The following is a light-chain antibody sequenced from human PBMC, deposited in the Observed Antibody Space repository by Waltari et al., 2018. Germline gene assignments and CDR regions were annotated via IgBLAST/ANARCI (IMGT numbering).Light chain of an antibody. Sequence: QTVVTQEPSLSVSPGGTVTLPCALSSGPVSCPSYPPWYQQTPGQPPLTLVYKGISRSSGVPDRFSGSILGNTAALTITGAQADDESDYYCSMYMGSGVWVFGGGTKLTVL. J-gene: IGLJ3*02. V-gene: IGLV8-61*01. CDR1: SGPVSCPSY. CDR3: SMYMGSGVWV. CDR2: KGI.